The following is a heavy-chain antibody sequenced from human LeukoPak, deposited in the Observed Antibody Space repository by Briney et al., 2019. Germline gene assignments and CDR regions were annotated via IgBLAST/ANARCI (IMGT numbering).Heavy chain of an antibody. D-gene: IGHD6-13*01. J-gene: IGHJ4*02. Sequence: GGSLRLSCAASGFTFSSYGMHWVRQAPGKGLEWVAVIWYDGSNKYYAGSVKGRFTISRDNSKNTLYLQMNSLRAEDTAVYYCARDSRYSSSWTDYWGQGTLVTVSS. CDR1: GFTFSSYG. CDR3: ARDSRYSSSWTDY. CDR2: IWYDGSNK. V-gene: IGHV3-33*01.